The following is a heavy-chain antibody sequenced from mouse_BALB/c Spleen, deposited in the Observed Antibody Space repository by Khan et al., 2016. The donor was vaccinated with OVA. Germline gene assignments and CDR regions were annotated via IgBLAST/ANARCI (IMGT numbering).Heavy chain of an antibody. CDR1: GFSLTSYG. J-gene: IGHJ1*01. Sequence: QVQLKESGPGLVAPSQSLSITCTISGFSLTSYGVHWVRQPPGKGLEWLVVIWSDGHTTYNSALKSRLSISKDNSKSQVFLKMNSLQTDDTAMYXCAGHGDDGNYGPYLDVWGAGTTVTVSS. V-gene: IGHV2-6-1*01. D-gene: IGHD2-3*01. CDR2: IWSDGHT. CDR3: AGHGDDGNYGPYLDV.